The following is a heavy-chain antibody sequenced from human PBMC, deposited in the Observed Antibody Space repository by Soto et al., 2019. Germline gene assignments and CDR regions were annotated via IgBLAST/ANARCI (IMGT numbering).Heavy chain of an antibody. CDR2: INPSGGST. D-gene: IGHD2-15*01. V-gene: IGHV1-46*01. CDR1: GYTFTSYY. CDR3: ARDWVVAATRNYYYGMDV. Sequence: QVQLVQSGAEVKKPGASVKVSCKASGYTFTSYYMHWVRQAPGQGLEWMGIINPSGGSTSYAQKFQGRVTMTRDTSTSTVYMELSSLRSEDTAVYYCARDWVVAATRNYYYGMDVWGQGTTVTVSS. J-gene: IGHJ6*02.